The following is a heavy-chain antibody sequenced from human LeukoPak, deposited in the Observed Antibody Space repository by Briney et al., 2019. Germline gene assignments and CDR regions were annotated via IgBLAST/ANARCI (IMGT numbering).Heavy chain of an antibody. D-gene: IGHD3-10*01. CDR2: INPSGGST. V-gene: IGHV1-46*01. Sequence: GASVKVSCKASGYTFTSYYMHWVRQAPGQGLEWMGIINPSGGSTSYAQKFQGRVTMTRDTSTSTVYMELSRLRSDDTAVYYCARAKNRITMVRGSLRSWFDPWGQGTLVTVSS. CDR1: GYTFTSYY. CDR3: ARAKNRITMVRGSLRSWFDP. J-gene: IGHJ5*02.